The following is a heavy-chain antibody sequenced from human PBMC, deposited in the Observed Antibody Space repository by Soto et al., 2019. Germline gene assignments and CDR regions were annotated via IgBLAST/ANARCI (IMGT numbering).Heavy chain of an antibody. CDR3: ARGVRYFDWLLTDLINWFDP. CDR2: IYYSGST. J-gene: IGHJ5*02. D-gene: IGHD3-9*01. CDR1: GGSISSGGYY. V-gene: IGHV4-31*03. Sequence: SETLSLTCTVSGGSISSGGYYWSWIRQQPGKGLEWIGYIYYSGSTYYNPSLKSRVTISVDTSKNQFSLKLSSVTAADTAVYYCARGVRYFDWLLTDLINWFDPWGQGTLVTVSS.